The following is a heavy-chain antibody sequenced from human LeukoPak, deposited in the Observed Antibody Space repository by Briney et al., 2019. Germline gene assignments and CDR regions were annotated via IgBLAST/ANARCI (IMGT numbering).Heavy chain of an antibody. D-gene: IGHD2-15*01. Sequence: ASVKVSCKASGYTXTSYYMHWVRQAPGQGLEWMGIINPSGGSTSYAQKFQGRVTMTRDTSTSTVYMELSSLRSEDTAVYYCASTTNRADCSGGSCYSGAFDIWGQGTMVTVSS. V-gene: IGHV1-46*01. CDR3: ASTTNRADCSGGSCYSGAFDI. CDR1: GYTXTSYY. J-gene: IGHJ3*02. CDR2: INPSGGST.